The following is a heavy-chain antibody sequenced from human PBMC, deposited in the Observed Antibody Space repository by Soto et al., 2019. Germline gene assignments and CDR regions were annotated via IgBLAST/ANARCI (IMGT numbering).Heavy chain of an antibody. V-gene: IGHV4-59*01. CDR2: MYYNGNI. CDR1: GGSISNYY. Sequence: SETLSLTCTVSGGSISNYYWTWVRQSPEKGLEWIGYMYYNGNINYNPSLKSRVTISIDTSKNQFSLTLKSVTAADTAVYYCASGGNWFDPWGQGVLVTVSS. D-gene: IGHD3-16*01. CDR3: ASGGNWFDP. J-gene: IGHJ5*02.